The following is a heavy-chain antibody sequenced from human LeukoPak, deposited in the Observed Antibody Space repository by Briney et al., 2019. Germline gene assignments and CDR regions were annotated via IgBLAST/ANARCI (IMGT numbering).Heavy chain of an antibody. CDR3: ARRAVGMGGSYYFDY. V-gene: IGHV4-39*01. Sequence: SETLSLTCTVSGGSISSSSYYWGWIRQPPGKGLEWIGSIYYSGSTYYNPSLKSRVTISVDTSKNQFSLKLSSVTAADTAVYYCARRAVGMGGSYYFDYWAREPWSPSPQ. CDR1: GGSISSSSYY. CDR2: IYYSGST. J-gene: IGHJ4*02. D-gene: IGHD5-12*01.